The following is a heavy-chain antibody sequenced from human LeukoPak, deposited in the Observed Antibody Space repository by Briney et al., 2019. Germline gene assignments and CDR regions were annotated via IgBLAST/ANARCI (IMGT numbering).Heavy chain of an antibody. V-gene: IGHV1-69*13. CDR2: IIPIFGTA. D-gene: IGHD3-3*01. Sequence: SVKVSCKASGYTFTSYGISWVRQAPGQGLEWMGGIIPIFGTANYAQKFQGRVTITADESTSTAYMELSSLRSEDTAVYYCARSGGSGYSSADFDYWGQGTLVTVSS. CDR1: GYTFTSYG. CDR3: ARSGGSGYSSADFDY. J-gene: IGHJ4*02.